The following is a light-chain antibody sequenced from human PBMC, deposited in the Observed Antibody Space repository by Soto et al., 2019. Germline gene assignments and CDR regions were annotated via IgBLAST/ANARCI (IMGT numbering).Light chain of an antibody. J-gene: IGKJ1*01. V-gene: IGKV1-39*01. CDR3: QQYDIDST. CDR2: DAS. Sequence: IQMTQSPPSLSASVGDRVTITCRASETIYKYLNWYQQKPGKAPSLLISDASTLQGGVPSRFSGSGSGTEFTLTISSLQPDDFATYYCQQYDIDSTFGQGTKVDI. CDR1: ETIYKY.